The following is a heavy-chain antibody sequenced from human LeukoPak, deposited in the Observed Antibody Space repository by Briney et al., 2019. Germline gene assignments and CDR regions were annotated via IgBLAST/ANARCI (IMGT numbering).Heavy chain of an antibody. CDR3: ARAQDITNYYYALDV. CDR1: GFTFRSYG. D-gene: IGHD2-15*01. V-gene: IGHV3-48*04. Sequence: GGSLRLSCAASGFTFRSYGMNWVRQAPGRGLDWVSYISRGGTTTSYAASVRGRFTVSRDNAKNSLYLQVSSLRAEDTAIYYCARAQDITNYYYALDVWGQGTTVTVSS. J-gene: IGHJ6*02. CDR2: ISRGGTTT.